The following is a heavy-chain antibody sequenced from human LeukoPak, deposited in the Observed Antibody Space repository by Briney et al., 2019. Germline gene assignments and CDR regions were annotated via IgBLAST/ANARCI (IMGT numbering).Heavy chain of an antibody. CDR3: AELAITMVGGV. J-gene: IGHJ6*04. V-gene: IGHV3-48*03. CDR1: GFTFSRSE. CDR2: ISSSGSTK. Sequence: GGSLRLSCAASGFTFSRSEMNWVRQAPGKGLEWVSYISSSGSTKYYADSMKGRFTIPRDNAKNSLYLQMNSLRAEDTAVYYCAELAITMVGGVWGKGTTVTISS. D-gene: IGHD3-10*02.